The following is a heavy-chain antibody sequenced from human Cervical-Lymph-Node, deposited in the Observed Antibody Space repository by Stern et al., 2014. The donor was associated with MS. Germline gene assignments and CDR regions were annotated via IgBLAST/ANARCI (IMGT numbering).Heavy chain of an antibody. Sequence: QVQLVQSGAEVKKPGASVKVSCKASGYTFTGYYMHWVRQAPGQGLEWMGWINPNSGGTNYAQKFQGRVTMTRDTSISTAYMELSRLRSDDTAVYYCARPRSELELLGWFDPWGQGTLVTVSS. V-gene: IGHV1-2*02. CDR3: ARPRSELELLGWFDP. J-gene: IGHJ5*02. CDR2: INPNSGGT. D-gene: IGHD1-7*01. CDR1: GYTFTGYY.